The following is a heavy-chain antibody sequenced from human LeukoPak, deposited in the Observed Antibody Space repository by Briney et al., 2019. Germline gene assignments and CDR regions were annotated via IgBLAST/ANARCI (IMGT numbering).Heavy chain of an antibody. V-gene: IGHV4-31*03. CDR3: ARMRNDLLTGYDYYFDY. Sequence: SQTLSLTCTVSGGSINSGAYFWSWIRQHPGKGLEWIGYISSSGGTYYNPSLKSRVTISVDTSKSHFSLKLSSVTAADTAVYYCARMRNDLLTGYDYYFDYWGQGTLVTVSS. D-gene: IGHD3-9*01. CDR2: ISSSGGT. J-gene: IGHJ4*02. CDR1: GGSINSGAYF.